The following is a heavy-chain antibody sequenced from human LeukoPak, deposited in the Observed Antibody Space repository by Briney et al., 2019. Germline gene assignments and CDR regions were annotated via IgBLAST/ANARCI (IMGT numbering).Heavy chain of an antibody. Sequence: SQTLSLTCTVSGGSISSGSYYWSWIRQPAGKGLEWIGRIYTSGSTNYNPSLKSRVTISVDTSKNQFSLKLSSVTAADTAVYYCARRRDYYDSSGYYSRNSPGAFDIWGQGTMVTVSS. J-gene: IGHJ3*02. D-gene: IGHD3-22*01. V-gene: IGHV4-61*02. CDR3: ARRRDYYDSSGYYSRNSPGAFDI. CDR2: IYTSGST. CDR1: GGSISSGSYY.